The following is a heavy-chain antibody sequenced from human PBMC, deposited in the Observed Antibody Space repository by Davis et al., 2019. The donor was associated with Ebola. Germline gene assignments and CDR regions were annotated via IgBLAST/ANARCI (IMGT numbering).Heavy chain of an antibody. D-gene: IGHD4-17*01. V-gene: IGHV1-69*04. CDR3: ASAGMTTYTLGLKYYYYYGMDV. CDR1: GGTFSSYA. CDR2: IIPILGIA. Sequence: AASVKVSCKASGGTFSSYAISWVRQAPGQGLEWMGRIIPILGIANYAQKFQGRVTMTRDTSTSTVYMELSSLRSEDTAVYYCASAGMTTYTLGLKYYYYYGMDVWGQGTTVTVSS. J-gene: IGHJ6*02.